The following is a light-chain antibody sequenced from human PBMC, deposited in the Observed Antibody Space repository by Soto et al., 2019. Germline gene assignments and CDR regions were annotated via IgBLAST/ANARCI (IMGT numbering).Light chain of an antibody. J-gene: IGLJ1*01. Sequence: QSALTQPPSASGSPGQSVTISCTGTSSDVGAYDYVSWYQQHPAKAPKLIIFDVSKRPSGVPNRFSGSKSGNTASLTISGLRAEDEADYYCCSYVGRNTYVFGTGTKLTVL. V-gene: IGLV2-8*01. CDR1: SSDVGAYDY. CDR2: DVS. CDR3: CSYVGRNTYV.